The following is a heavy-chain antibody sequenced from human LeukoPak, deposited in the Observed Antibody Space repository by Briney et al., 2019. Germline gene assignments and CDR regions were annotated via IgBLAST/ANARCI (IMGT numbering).Heavy chain of an antibody. Sequence: ASVKVSCKATGYTFTSYYMHWVRQAPGQGLEWMGIINPSGGSTSYAQKFQGRVTMTRDTSTSTVYMELSSLRSEDTAVYYCARSGPRNWFDPWGQGTLVTVSS. J-gene: IGHJ5*02. D-gene: IGHD1-14*01. CDR1: GYTFTSYY. V-gene: IGHV1-46*01. CDR3: ARSGPRNWFDP. CDR2: INPSGGST.